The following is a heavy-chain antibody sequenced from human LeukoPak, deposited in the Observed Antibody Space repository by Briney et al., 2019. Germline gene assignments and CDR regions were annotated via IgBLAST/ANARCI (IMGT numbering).Heavy chain of an antibody. Sequence: SETLSLTCAVYGGSFSGYYWSWIRQPPGKGLEWIGEINRSGSTNYNQSLKSRVTISVDTSKNQFSLKLSSLTAADTAVYACASAAVWKAPRWFDPWGQGTLVTVSS. CDR1: GGSFSGYY. D-gene: IGHD1-1*01. CDR2: INRSGST. CDR3: ASAAVWKAPRWFDP. J-gene: IGHJ5*02. V-gene: IGHV4-34*01.